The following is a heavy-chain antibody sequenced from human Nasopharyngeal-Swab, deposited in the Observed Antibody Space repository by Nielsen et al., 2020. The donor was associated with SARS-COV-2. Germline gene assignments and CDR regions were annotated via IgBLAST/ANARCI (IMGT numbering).Heavy chain of an antibody. CDR2: IAHDASNE. V-gene: IGHV3-30*03. CDR3: ARDAPAHYGAFY. D-gene: IGHD4-17*01. Sequence: GSLRLSCAASGFTFSSFGMHWVRQAPGKGLEWVAFIAHDASNEYYGDSVKGRFSISRDSSKNNLYLQMDSLRGEDTAVYYCARDAPAHYGAFYWGRGTLVTVSS. J-gene: IGHJ4*02. CDR1: GFTFSSFG.